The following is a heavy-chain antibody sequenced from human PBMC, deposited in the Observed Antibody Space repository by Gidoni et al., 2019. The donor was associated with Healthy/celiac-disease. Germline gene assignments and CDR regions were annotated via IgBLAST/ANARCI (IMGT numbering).Heavy chain of an antibody. J-gene: IGHJ6*02. V-gene: IGHV3-7*01. CDR3: ARDLYYQGTTGTTFYYYDYGMDV. CDR2: IKQDGSEK. Sequence: EVQLVESGGGLVQPGGSLRLSCAASGFTFSSYWMGWVRQAPGKGLEWVANIKQDGSEKYYVDSVKGRFTISRDNAKNSLYLQMNSLRAEDTAVYYCARDLYYQGTTGTTFYYYDYGMDVWGQGTTVTVSS. CDR1: GFTFSSYW. D-gene: IGHD1-1*01.